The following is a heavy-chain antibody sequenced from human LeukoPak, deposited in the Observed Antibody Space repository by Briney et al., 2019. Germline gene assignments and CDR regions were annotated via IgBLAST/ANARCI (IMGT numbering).Heavy chain of an antibody. D-gene: IGHD7-27*01. CDR3: ARGPPNWGYDY. J-gene: IGHJ4*02. CDR1: GYTFTGYD. Sequence: ASVKVSCKASGYTFTGYDFNWVRQATGQRPEWMGWMSPNSGDTGYAQKFQDRVTMTRNTSISTAYMELSSLRSDDTAVYYCARGPPNWGYDYWGPGTLVTVSS. CDR2: MSPNSGDT. V-gene: IGHV1-8*01.